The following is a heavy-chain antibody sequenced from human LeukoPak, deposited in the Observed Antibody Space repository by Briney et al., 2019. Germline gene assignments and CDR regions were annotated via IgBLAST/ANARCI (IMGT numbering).Heavy chain of an antibody. Sequence: GGSLRLSCAASGFTFSSYSINWVRQAPGKGLEWVSYISSSSSTIYYADSVKGRFTISRDNAKTSLYLQMNSLRAEDTAVYYCARSDYYYYMDVWGKGTTVTVSS. CDR2: ISSSSSTI. J-gene: IGHJ6*03. CDR3: ARSDYYYYMDV. CDR1: GFTFSSYS. V-gene: IGHV3-48*04.